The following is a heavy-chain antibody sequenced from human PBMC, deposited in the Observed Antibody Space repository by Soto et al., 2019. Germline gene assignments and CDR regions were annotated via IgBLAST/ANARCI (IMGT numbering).Heavy chain of an antibody. Sequence: SQTLSLTCAISGDSVSSNSAAWNWIRQSPSRGLEWLGRTYYRSKWYNDYAVSVKSRITSNPDTSKNQFSLQLNSVTPEDTAVYYRARDRPRPLVSMGYYYGMDVWGQGTTVTVSS. CDR1: GDSVSSNSAA. CDR2: TYYRSKWYN. D-gene: IGHD2-8*02. V-gene: IGHV6-1*01. J-gene: IGHJ6*02. CDR3: ARDRPRPLVSMGYYYGMDV.